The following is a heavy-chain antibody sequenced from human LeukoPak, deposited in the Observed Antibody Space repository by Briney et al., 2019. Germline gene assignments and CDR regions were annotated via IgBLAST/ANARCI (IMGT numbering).Heavy chain of an antibody. J-gene: IGHJ2*01. CDR2: IYYSGST. Sequence: SETLSLTCTVSGGSISSYYWSWIRQPPGKGLEWIGYIYYSGSTNYNPSLKSRVTISVDTSKNQFSLKLNSMTAADTAVYFCATTSRSNYWYFDLWGRGTLVTVSS. V-gene: IGHV4-59*01. CDR1: GGSISSYY. CDR3: ATTSRSNYWYFDL.